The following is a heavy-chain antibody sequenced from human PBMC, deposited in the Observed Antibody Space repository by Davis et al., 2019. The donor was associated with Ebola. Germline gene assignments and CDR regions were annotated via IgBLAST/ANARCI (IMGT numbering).Heavy chain of an antibody. J-gene: IGHJ6*04. V-gene: IGHV3-23*01. CDR1: VITFSSYA. D-gene: IGHD3-3*01. Sequence: GGSLRLSCADSVITFSSYAMTWVRQAPGKGLEWVSAISGSCGSTYYADSVKGRFTISRDNSKKTLYLQMNSLRAEDTAVYYCAKSGLSFGVVKYHYGMDVWGKGTTVTVSS. CDR2: ISGSCGST. CDR3: AKSGLSFGVVKYHYGMDV.